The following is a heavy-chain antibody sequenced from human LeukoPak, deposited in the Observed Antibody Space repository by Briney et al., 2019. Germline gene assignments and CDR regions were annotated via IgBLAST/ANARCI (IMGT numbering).Heavy chain of an antibody. CDR2: IKGDESAK. Sequence: GGSLRLSCAASGFTFSTYWMAWVRQAPGKGLEWVANIKGDESAKHQADSVKGRFTIFRDNAQRSVYLQMSSLRGEETAVYYCARDVGGSLDYWGQGTLVTVSS. D-gene: IGHD1-26*01. J-gene: IGHJ4*02. CDR3: ARDVGGSLDY. V-gene: IGHV3-7*01. CDR1: GFTFSTYW.